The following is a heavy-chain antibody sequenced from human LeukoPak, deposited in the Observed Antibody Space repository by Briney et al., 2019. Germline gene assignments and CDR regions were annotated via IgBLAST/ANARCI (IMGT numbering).Heavy chain of an antibody. V-gene: IGHV3-30*02. CDR1: GFTFSSYG. Sequence: GGSLRLSCAASGFTFSSYGMHWVHQAPGKGLEWVAFTRYDGSNKYYADSVKGRFTISRDNSKNTLYLQMNSLRAEDTAVYYCAKVLWFGESSHFDYWGQGTLVTVSS. CDR3: AKVLWFGESSHFDY. D-gene: IGHD3-10*01. J-gene: IGHJ4*02. CDR2: TRYDGSNK.